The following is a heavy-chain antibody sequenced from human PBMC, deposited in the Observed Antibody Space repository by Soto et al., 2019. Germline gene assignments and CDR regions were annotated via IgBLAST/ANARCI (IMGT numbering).Heavy chain of an antibody. CDR3: AKERATTTAFDY. Sequence: GGSLRLSCAASGFTFSSYAMSWVRQAPGKGLEWVSAISGSGGSTYYADSVKGRFTISGDNTKNTLFLQMNSLRAEDTAVYYCAKERATTTAFDYWGQGALVTVSS. V-gene: IGHV3-23*01. D-gene: IGHD4-17*01. J-gene: IGHJ4*02. CDR1: GFTFSSYA. CDR2: ISGSGGST.